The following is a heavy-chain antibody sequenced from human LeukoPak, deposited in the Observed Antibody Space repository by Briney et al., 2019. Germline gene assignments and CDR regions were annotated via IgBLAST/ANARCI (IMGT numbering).Heavy chain of an antibody. J-gene: IGHJ4*02. CDR2: IDHSGNTIY. D-gene: IGHD5-12*01. Sequence: SETLSLTCTVAGETMRNYYWNWIRQPPGKGLEWIGYIDHSGNTIYNYNPSLTSRVIISEDASQNQFSLKLSSVTAADTAVYYCARHPPPGNNGYEGFIDNWGQGTLVIVSS. CDR3: ARHPPPGNNGYEGFIDN. CDR1: GETMRNYY. V-gene: IGHV4-59*08.